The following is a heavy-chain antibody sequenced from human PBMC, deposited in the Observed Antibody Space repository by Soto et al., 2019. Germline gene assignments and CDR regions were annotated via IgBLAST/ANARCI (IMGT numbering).Heavy chain of an antibody. J-gene: IGHJ3*02. V-gene: IGHV3-23*01. CDR1: GFTFSSHG. D-gene: IGHD5-12*01. Sequence: GGSLRLSCAASGFTFSSHGMSWIRQAPGKGLEWISGLSRGGGSTYYVDSVKGRFTISRDNAKNTLDLIMKSLRVEDTALYYCARDGQYRTDGFDIWGQGTMVTVSS. CDR3: ARDGQYRTDGFDI. CDR2: LSRGGGST.